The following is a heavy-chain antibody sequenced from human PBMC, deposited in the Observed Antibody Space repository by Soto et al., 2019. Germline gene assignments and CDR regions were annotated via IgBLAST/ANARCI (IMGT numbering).Heavy chain of an antibody. CDR1: GFTFSSYD. D-gene: IGHD2-21*01. V-gene: IGHV3-13*04. J-gene: IGHJ5*02. Sequence: GGSLRLSCAASGFTFSSYDMHWVRQATGKGLEWVSAIGTAGDTYYPGSVKGRFTISRENAKNSLYLQMNSLRAGDTAVYYCAKTSKLWREFDPWGQGTLVTVSS. CDR2: IGTAGDT. CDR3: AKTSKLWREFDP.